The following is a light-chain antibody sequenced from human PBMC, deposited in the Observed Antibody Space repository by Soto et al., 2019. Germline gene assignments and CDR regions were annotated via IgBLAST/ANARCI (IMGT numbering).Light chain of an antibody. J-gene: IGKJ4*01. CDR1: QSVSTSY. CDR3: QQYGSVPLT. CDR2: GAS. Sequence: EIVLTQSPGTLSLSPGERATLSCRASQSVSTSYLAWYQQKPGQAPRLLIYGASSRATGIPDRFSGSGSGAEFTLTISRLEPEDCAVYYCQQYGSVPLTFGGGTKVEIK. V-gene: IGKV3-20*01.